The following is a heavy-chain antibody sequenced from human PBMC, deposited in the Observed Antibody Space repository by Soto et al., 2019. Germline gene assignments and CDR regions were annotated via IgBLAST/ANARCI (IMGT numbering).Heavy chain of an antibody. CDR2: IYWDDDK. CDR1: GFSLSTAGKS. J-gene: IGHJ4*02. CDR3: AHSRGDCDYCPY. V-gene: IGHV2-5*02. D-gene: IGHD4-17*01. Sequence: QITLKESGPTLVKPTQTLTLTCTFSGFSLSTAGKSVAWIRQPPGKALEWLSVIYWDDDKRYSPSLKSRLTIAKDTSKNQVVLKMTNMDPLDTGTYYCAHSRGDCDYCPYWGQGTLVSVSS.